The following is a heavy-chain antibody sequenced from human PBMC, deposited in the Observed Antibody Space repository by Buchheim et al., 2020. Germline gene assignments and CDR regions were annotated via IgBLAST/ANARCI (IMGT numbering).Heavy chain of an antibody. CDR3: ARVAARVDYYYGLDV. Sequence: QVQLQQSGPGLVKPSQTLSLNCTVSGGSISSGLYYWTWIRQPAGKGLEWIGRVYTTGRANYSPALRSRVTIPRDNSTNTFSLRLRSVTAADTATYYCARVAARVDYYYGLDVWGQGTT. J-gene: IGHJ6*02. CDR1: GGSISSGLYY. CDR2: VYTTGRA. V-gene: IGHV4-61*02. D-gene: IGHD6-6*01.